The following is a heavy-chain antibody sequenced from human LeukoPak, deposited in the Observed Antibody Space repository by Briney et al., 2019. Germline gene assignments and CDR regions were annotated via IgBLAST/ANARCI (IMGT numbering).Heavy chain of an antibody. CDR1: GFTFSSYW. J-gene: IGHJ4*02. Sequence: GGSLRLSCAASGFTFSSYWMHWVRQAPGKGLVWVSRINSDGSITTYADPVRGRFTISRDNAKSTLYLQMNSLRAEDTAVYYCASSTQISKYADYWGQGALVTVSS. CDR2: INSDGSIT. CDR3: ASSTQISKYADY. D-gene: IGHD2-2*01. V-gene: IGHV3-74*01.